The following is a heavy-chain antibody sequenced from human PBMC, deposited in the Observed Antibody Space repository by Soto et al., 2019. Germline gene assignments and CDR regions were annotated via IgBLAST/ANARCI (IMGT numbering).Heavy chain of an antibody. CDR3: ARGGRAYGSGSYFWSFDY. CDR2: INHSGST. J-gene: IGHJ4*02. D-gene: IGHD3-10*01. Sequence: QVQLQQWGAGLLKPSETLSLTCAVYGGSFSGYYWSWIRQPPGKGLEWIGEINHSGSTHYNPSLKGGVTHSVDTAKNQFSLKLSYVAAADTAVYYCARGGRAYGSGSYFWSFDYWGQGTLVTVSS. CDR1: GGSFSGYY. V-gene: IGHV4-34*01.